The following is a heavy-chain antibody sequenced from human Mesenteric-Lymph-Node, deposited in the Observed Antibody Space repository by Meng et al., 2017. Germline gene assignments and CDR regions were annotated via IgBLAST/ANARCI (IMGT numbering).Heavy chain of an antibody. J-gene: IGHJ4*02. CDR1: GFTFSDNY. CDR3: VRESFSRAKFD. V-gene: IGHV3-11*04. CDR2: ISGNGGII. D-gene: IGHD2-2*01. Sequence: GGSLRLSCAASGFTFSDNYMSWIRQAPGKGLEWVSYISGNGGIIHYADSVRGRFTISRDNAKNSLYLQMNSLRAEDTAVYYCVRESFSRAKFDWGRGTQVTVSS.